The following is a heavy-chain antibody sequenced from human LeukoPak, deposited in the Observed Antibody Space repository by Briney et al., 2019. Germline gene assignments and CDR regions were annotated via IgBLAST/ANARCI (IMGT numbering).Heavy chain of an antibody. D-gene: IGHD1-26*01. CDR2: MHHRGST. CDR1: GGSFSGYY. V-gene: IGHV4-34*01. Sequence: SETLSLTCAVYGGSFSGYYWSWIRQPPGKGLEWIGEMHHRGSTNYNPSLKSRVTISVDTSKNQFSLKLSSVTAADTAVYYCARRPVGATKTYYFDYWGQGTLVTVSS. J-gene: IGHJ4*02. CDR3: ARRPVGATKTYYFDY.